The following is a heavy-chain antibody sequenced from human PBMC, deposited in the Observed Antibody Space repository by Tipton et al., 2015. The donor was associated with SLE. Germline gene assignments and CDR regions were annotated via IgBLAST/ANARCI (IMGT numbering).Heavy chain of an antibody. CDR2: IYTSGST. J-gene: IGHJ5*02. Sequence: TLSLTCTVSGGSISSYYWSWIRQPPGKGLEWIGYIYTSGSTNYNPSLKSRVPISVDTSKNQFSLKLSSVTAADTAVYYCARGLGGVTLHWFDPWGQGTLVTVPS. CDR1: GGSISSYY. D-gene: IGHD3-16*01. CDR3: ARGLGGVTLHWFDP. V-gene: IGHV4-4*08.